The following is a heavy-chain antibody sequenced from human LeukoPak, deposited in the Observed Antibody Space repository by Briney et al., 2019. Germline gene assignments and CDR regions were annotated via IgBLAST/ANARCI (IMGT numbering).Heavy chain of an antibody. D-gene: IGHD3-22*01. J-gene: IGHJ4*02. CDR1: GFTFSHYS. V-gene: IGHV3-21*01. CDR2: ISSSSSYI. CDR3: ARGNDYYDSSGYYY. Sequence: PGGSLRLSCAASGFTFSHYSMNWVRQAPGKGLEWVSFISSSSSYIYYADSVKGRFTISRDNAKNSLYLQVNSLRAEDTAVYYCARGNDYYDSSGYYYWGQGTLVTVSS.